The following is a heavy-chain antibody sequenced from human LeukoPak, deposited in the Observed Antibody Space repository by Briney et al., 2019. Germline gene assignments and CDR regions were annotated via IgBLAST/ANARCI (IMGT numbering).Heavy chain of an antibody. J-gene: IGHJ4*02. CDR1: GFTFSSYS. V-gene: IGHV3-30*03. CDR2: ISYDGSNK. D-gene: IGHD2/OR15-2a*01. Sequence: GGSLRLSCAASGFTFSSYSIHWVRQAPGKGLEWVAVISYDGSNKYYADSVKGRFTISRDNAKNTLYLQMSSLRAEDTAVYYCVSSTKLDNWGQGTLVTVSS. CDR3: VSSTKLDN.